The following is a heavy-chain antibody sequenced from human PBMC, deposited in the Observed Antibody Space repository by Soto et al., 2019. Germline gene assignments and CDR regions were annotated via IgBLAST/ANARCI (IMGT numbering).Heavy chain of an antibody. D-gene: IGHD3-22*01. CDR1: GGSISSGDYY. V-gene: IGHV4-30-4*01. CDR3: ARGPTRPYYYDSSGYGAFDI. Sequence: SETLSLTCTVSGGSISSGDYYWSWIRQPPGKGLEWIGYIYYSGSTYYNPSLKSRVTISVDTSKNQFSLKLSSVTAADTAVYYCARGPTRPYYYDSSGYGAFDIWGQGTMVTVSS. J-gene: IGHJ3*02. CDR2: IYYSGST.